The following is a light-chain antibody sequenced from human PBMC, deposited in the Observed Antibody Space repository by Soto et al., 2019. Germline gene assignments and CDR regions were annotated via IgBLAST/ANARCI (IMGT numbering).Light chain of an antibody. V-gene: IGKV3D-15*01. CDR2: DAS. CDR3: QQYYYWWT. CDR1: HNITSR. J-gene: IGKJ1*01. Sequence: EIVMTQSPATLSVSPGETATLSCRASHNITSRIAWYQQRPGQARRLLMHDASARATGIPARFSASGSGTELTLTISSLQSEDFAVYYCQQYYYWWTFGQGTKVEIK.